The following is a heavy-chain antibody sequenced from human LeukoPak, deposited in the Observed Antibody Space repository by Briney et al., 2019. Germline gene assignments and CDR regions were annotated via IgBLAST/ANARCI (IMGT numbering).Heavy chain of an antibody. D-gene: IGHD6-19*01. V-gene: IGHV1-69*06. CDR2: IIPIFGTA. Sequence: SVKVSCKASGGTFSSYAISWVRQAPGQGLEWMGGIIPIFGTANYAQKFQGRVTITADKSTSTAYMELSSLRSEDTAVYYCARFRTVAGNPLDYWGQGTLVTVSS. J-gene: IGHJ4*02. CDR1: GGTFSSYA. CDR3: ARFRTVAGNPLDY.